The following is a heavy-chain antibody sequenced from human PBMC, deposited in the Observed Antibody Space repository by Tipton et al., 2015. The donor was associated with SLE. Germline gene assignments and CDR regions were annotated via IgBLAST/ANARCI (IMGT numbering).Heavy chain of an antibody. D-gene: IGHD2-2*01. CDR1: GESFSGYY. J-gene: IGHJ4*02. V-gene: IGHV4-34*01. CDR3: ARRGSSYGEGFDY. CDR2: VNDGGNI. Sequence: TLSLTCAVYGESFSGYYWSWIRQPPGKGLEWIGEVNDGGNINYNPSLMTRVTISGDTSKNQISLRLNSVTAADTAVYYCARRGSSYGEGFDYWGQGTSVTVSS.